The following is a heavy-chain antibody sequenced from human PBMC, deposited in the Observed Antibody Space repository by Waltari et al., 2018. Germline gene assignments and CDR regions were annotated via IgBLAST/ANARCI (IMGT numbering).Heavy chain of an antibody. V-gene: IGHV1-24*01. D-gene: IGHD1-1*01. CDR2: FEPEEGET. CDR3: HGRERRGSYYYYGMDV. Sequence: QVQLVQSGAEVKKPGASVKVSCQVSGYTLTDLSMHGVRKAPGKGLEWMGGFEPEEGETIYAQKVQGRVTMTEDTSTDTAYMELSSLRAEDTAVYYCHGRERRGSYYYYGMDVWGQGTTVTVSS. J-gene: IGHJ6*02. CDR1: GYTLTDLS.